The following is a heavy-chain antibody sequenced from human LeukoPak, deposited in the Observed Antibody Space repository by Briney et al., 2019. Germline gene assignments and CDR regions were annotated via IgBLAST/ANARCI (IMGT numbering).Heavy chain of an antibody. J-gene: IGHJ4*02. V-gene: IGHV3-23*01. CDR2: ISGSGGST. CDR3: AKDSGYDFRYFDY. Sequence: GGSLRLSCAASGFTFSSYAMSWVRQAPGKGLEWVSAISGSGGSTYYADSVKGRFTISRDNSKNTLYLHMNSLRAEDTAVYYCAKDSGYDFRYFDYWGQGTLVTVSS. D-gene: IGHD5-12*01. CDR1: GFTFSSYA.